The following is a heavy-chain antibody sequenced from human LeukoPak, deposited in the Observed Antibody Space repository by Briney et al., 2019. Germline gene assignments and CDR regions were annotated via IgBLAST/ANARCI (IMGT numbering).Heavy chain of an antibody. CDR3: AKDGKCGGDCYARYYYGMDV. D-gene: IGHD2-21*02. V-gene: IGHV3-48*01. J-gene: IGHJ6*02. Sequence: GGSLRLSCAASGFTFSSYNINWVRQAPGKGLEWVSYISSSSSTIYYADSVKGRFTISRDNSKNTLYLQMNSLRAEDTAVYYCAKDGKCGGDCYARYYYGMDVWGQGTTVTVS. CDR1: GFTFSSYN. CDR2: ISSSSSTI.